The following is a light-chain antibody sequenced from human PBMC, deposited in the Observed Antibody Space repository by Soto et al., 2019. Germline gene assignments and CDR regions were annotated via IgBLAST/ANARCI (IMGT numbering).Light chain of an antibody. CDR2: DAS. Sequence: EIVMTKSPATLSVSPGERVTLSCRASQSVGNNLAWYQQKPGQAPRLLIYDASNRATGIPARFSGSGSGTDFTLTISSLEPEDFAVYYCQQRSNWPPITFGQGTRLEI. J-gene: IGKJ5*01. V-gene: IGKV3-11*01. CDR1: QSVGNN. CDR3: QQRSNWPPIT.